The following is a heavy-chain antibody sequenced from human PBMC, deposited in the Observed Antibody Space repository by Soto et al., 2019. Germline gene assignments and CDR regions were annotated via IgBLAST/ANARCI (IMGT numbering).Heavy chain of an antibody. CDR3: ARDSTVTTPAGAFDI. Sequence: PWGSLRLSCAASGFTFSSYSMNWVRQAPGKGLEWVSSISSSSSYIYYADSVKGRFTISRDNAKNSLYLQMNSLRAEDTAVYYCARDSTVTTPAGAFDIWGQGTMVTVSS. J-gene: IGHJ3*02. D-gene: IGHD4-17*01. V-gene: IGHV3-21*01. CDR1: GFTFSSYS. CDR2: ISSSSSYI.